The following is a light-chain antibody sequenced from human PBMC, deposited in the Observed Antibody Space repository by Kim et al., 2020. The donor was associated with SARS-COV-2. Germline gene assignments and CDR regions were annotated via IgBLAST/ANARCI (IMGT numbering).Light chain of an antibody. V-gene: IGKV3-20*01. CDR2: GAS. J-gene: IGKJ2*01. Sequence: PGERATLTCMASQSLSSSHLAWYQQKPGQAPRLLIYGASSRATGIPDRFSGSGSGTDFTLTISRLEPEDFSVYYCQQYDSSPMYTFGQGTKVDIK. CDR1: QSLSSSH. CDR3: QQYDSSPMYT.